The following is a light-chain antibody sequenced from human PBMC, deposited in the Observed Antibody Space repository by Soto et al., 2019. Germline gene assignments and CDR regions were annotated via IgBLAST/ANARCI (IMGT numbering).Light chain of an antibody. Sequence: ATQLTQSPSSLSASVGDRVTITCRASQGIRSALAWYQQKPGKAPKLLIYDASNLESGVPSRFSGSGSGTDFTLTISSLQPEDFATYYCQQFNSYPVTFGPGTNVDIK. V-gene: IGKV1-13*02. J-gene: IGKJ3*01. CDR3: QQFNSYPVT. CDR1: QGIRSA. CDR2: DAS.